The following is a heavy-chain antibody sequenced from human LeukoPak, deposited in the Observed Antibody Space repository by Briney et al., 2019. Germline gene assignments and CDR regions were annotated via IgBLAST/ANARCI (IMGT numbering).Heavy chain of an antibody. CDR3: AKQLGYCSGGSCYFPY. Sequence: PGGSLRLSCVASGFTFSSYTMSWVRQAPGKGLEWVSAISGSGVTTHYAGSVKGRFSISRDNSKSTLCLQMNSLRAEGTAVYYCAKQLGYCSGGSCYFPYWGQGTLVTVSS. CDR2: ISGSGVTT. CDR1: GFTFSSYT. J-gene: IGHJ4*02. V-gene: IGHV3-23*01. D-gene: IGHD2-15*01.